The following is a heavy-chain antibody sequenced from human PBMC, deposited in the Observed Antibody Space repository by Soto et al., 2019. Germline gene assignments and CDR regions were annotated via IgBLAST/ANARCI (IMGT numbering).Heavy chain of an antibody. CDR2: ISDNSGTT. D-gene: IGHD1-20*01. J-gene: IGHJ3*02. Sequence: GGSLRLSCAASEFTFSNYAMSWVRQAPGKGLEWVSSISDNSGTTYYADSVKGRFTISRDNAKNSLYLQMNSLRAEDTAVYYCARDRNWKDVFFGAFDIWGQRTTVTVSS. CDR3: ARDRNWKDVFFGAFDI. V-gene: IGHV3-21*01. CDR1: EFTFSNYA.